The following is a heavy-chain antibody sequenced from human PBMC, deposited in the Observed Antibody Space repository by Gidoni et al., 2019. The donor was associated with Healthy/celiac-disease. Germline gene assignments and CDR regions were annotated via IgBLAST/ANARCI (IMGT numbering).Heavy chain of an antibody. V-gene: IGHV4-39*05. CDR1: GGSISSTSYY. D-gene: IGHD1-26*01. CDR2: SYYSGST. CDR3: ATSGSYTPDVDY. Sequence: QLHLQESGPGLVKPSETPSLTCTVSGGSISSTSYYWGWIRQPPGKGLEWIGSSYYSGSTYYNPCLKSRVTISVDTSKNQFSRKLSSVTAADTAVYYCATSGSYTPDVDYWGQGTLVTVSS. J-gene: IGHJ4*02.